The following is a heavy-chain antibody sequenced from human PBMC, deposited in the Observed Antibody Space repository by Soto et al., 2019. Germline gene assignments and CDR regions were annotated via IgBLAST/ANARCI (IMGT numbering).Heavy chain of an antibody. CDR3: ARGGVDCSGAKCPHSWFEP. Sequence: QVQLVQSGAEVRKPGASLKVSCKASGYTFSSYGISWVRQAPGQGLEWMGWISAYNGDTSYPQKLQGRVTMTTDTSTRPAYMELRSLRPDDTAVYYCARGGVDCSGAKCPHSWFEPWGQGTLVTVSS. J-gene: IGHJ5*02. CDR1: GYTFSSYG. D-gene: IGHD2-15*01. CDR2: ISAYNGDT. V-gene: IGHV1-18*01.